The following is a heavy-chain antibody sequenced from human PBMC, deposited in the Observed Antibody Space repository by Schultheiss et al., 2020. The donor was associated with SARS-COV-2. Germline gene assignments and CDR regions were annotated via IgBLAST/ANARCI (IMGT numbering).Heavy chain of an antibody. J-gene: IGHJ4*02. CDR2: IYWNDDK. CDR3: AAGKQQLVTRVDY. Sequence: QTLSLTCAVYGESLRNFYWSWIRQAPGKGLEWLALIYWNDDKRYSPSLKSRLTITKDTSKNQVVLTMTNMDPVDTATYYCAAGKQQLVTRVDYWGQGTLVTVSS. V-gene: IGHV2-5*08. D-gene: IGHD6-13*01. CDR1: GESLRNFYWS.